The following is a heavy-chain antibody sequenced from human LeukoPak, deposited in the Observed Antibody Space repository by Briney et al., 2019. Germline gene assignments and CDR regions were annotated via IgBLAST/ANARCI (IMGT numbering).Heavy chain of an antibody. J-gene: IGHJ6*02. CDR3: ARITMISLSDV. CDR2: TRNKANSYTT. CDR1: GFTFSDHY. V-gene: IGHV3-72*01. Sequence: GGSLRLSCAASGFTFSDHYMDWDRQAPGKGLEWVGRTRNKANSYTTEYAASVKGRFTISRDDSKNSLYLQMNSLKTEDTAVYYCARITMISLSDVWGQGTTVTVSS. D-gene: IGHD3-22*01.